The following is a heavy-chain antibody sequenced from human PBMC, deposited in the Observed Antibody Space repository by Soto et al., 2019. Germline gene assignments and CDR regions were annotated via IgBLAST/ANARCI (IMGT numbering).Heavy chain of an antibody. D-gene: IGHD2-15*01. V-gene: IGHV1-2*04. CDR3: ARALDIVVVVAATGYAFDI. Sequence: ASVKVSCKASGYTFTGYYMNWVRQAPGQGLEWMGWINPNSGGTNYAQKFQGWVTMTRDTSISTAYMELSRLRSDDTAVYYGARALDIVVVVAATGYAFDIWGQGTMVTVSS. CDR2: INPNSGGT. CDR1: GYTFTGYY. J-gene: IGHJ3*02.